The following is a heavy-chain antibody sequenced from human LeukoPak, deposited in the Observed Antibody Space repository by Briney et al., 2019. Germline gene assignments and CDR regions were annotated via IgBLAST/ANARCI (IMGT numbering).Heavy chain of an antibody. J-gene: IGHJ2*01. CDR3: ARGLGVVTAQSEQPKPRYFDL. Sequence: AASVKVSCKASGYTFISYGISWVRQDPGQGLEWMGWISGYNGNTNYAQNLQGRVTMTTDTSTSTAYMELRSLRSDDTAVYYCARGLGVVTAQSEQPKPRYFDLWGRGTQVTVSS. D-gene: IGHD2-21*02. CDR1: GYTFISYG. V-gene: IGHV1-18*01. CDR2: ISGYNGNT.